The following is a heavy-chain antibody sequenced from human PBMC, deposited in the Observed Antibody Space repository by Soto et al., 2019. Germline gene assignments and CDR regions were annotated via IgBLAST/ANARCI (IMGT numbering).Heavy chain of an antibody. V-gene: IGHV4-38-2*02. Sequence: SETLSLTCAASGYSISSGYYWGWIRQPPGKGLEWIGSIYHSGSTYYNPSLKSRVTISVDTSKNQFSLKLSSVTAADTAVYYCARDVGSGSYYYYYYGMDVWGQGTTVTVSS. CDR3: ARDVGSGSYYYYYYGMDV. CDR1: GYSISSGYY. J-gene: IGHJ6*02. D-gene: IGHD3-10*01. CDR2: IYHSGST.